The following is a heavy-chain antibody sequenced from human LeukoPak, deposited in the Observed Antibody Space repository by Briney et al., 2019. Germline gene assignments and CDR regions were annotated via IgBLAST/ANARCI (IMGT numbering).Heavy chain of an antibody. V-gene: IGHV4-4*09. D-gene: IGHD3-10*01. J-gene: IGHJ4*02. CDR3: ARVCRDYYGSGSYCWDY. CDR2: IYTSGST. Sequence: SETLSLTCTVSGGSISSYYWSWIRQPPGKGLEWIGYIYTSGSTNYNPSLKSRVTISVDTSKNQFSLKLSSVTAADTTVYYCARVCRDYYGSGSYCWDYWGQGTLVTVSS. CDR1: GGSISSYY.